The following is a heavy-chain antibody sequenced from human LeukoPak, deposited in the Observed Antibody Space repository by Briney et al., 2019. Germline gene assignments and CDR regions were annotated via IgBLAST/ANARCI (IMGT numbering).Heavy chain of an antibody. Sequence: GGSLRLSCAASGFTFSSYSMNWVRQAPGKGLEWISYISSSSRTVYYADSVRGRFTISRDNARNSLYLHMNSLSDEDTAVYFCAREAYYGSGVRFSYYYGMDVWGQGTTVTVSS. CDR2: ISSSSRTV. D-gene: IGHD3-10*01. CDR3: AREAYYGSGVRFSYYYGMDV. V-gene: IGHV3-48*02. J-gene: IGHJ6*02. CDR1: GFTFSSYS.